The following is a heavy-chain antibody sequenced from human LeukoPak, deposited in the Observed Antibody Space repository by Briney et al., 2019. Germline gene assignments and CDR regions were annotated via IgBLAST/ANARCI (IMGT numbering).Heavy chain of an antibody. Sequence: GGSLRLSCAASGFTFSNAWMSWVRQAPGKGLEWVGRIKSKTDGGTTDYAAPVKGRFNISRDDSKNTLYLQMNSLKTEDTAVYYCYGDYVGEDADAFDIWGQGTMVTVSS. J-gene: IGHJ3*02. CDR3: YGDYVGEDADAFDI. V-gene: IGHV3-15*01. CDR2: IKSKTDGGTT. D-gene: IGHD4-17*01. CDR1: GFTFSNAW.